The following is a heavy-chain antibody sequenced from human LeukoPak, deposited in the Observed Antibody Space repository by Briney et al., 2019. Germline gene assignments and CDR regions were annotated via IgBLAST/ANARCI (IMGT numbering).Heavy chain of an antibody. D-gene: IGHD5-18*01. CDR2: INPNSGGT. V-gene: IGHV1-2*02. CDR3: ASSPGGYSYGLDY. Sequence: ASVKVSCKASGYTFTGYYMHWVRQAPGQGLEWMGWINPNSGGTNYAQKFQGRVTMTRDTSISTAYMELSRLRSDDTAVYYCASSPGGYSYGLDYWGQGTLVTVSS. J-gene: IGHJ4*02. CDR1: GYTFTGYY.